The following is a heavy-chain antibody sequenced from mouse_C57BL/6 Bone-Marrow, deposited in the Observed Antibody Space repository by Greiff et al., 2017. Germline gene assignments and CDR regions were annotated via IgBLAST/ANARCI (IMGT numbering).Heavy chain of an antibody. V-gene: IGHV1-82*01. Sequence: VMLMESGPELVKPGASVKISCKASGYAFSSSWMNWVKQRPGKGLEWIGRIYPGDGDTNYNGKFKGKATLTADKSSSTAYMQLSSLTSEDSAVYFCARCPYYGSSFFDYWGQGTTLTVSS. CDR2: IYPGDGDT. CDR3: ARCPYYGSSFFDY. J-gene: IGHJ2*01. D-gene: IGHD1-1*01. CDR1: GYAFSSSW.